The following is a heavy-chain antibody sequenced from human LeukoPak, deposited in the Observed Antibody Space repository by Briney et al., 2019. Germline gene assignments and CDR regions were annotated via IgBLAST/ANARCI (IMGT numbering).Heavy chain of an antibody. J-gene: IGHJ4*02. V-gene: IGHV1-8*01. CDR2: MNPNSGNT. CDR1: GYTFTSYD. Sequence: AASVKVSCKASGYTFTSYDINWVRQATGQGLEWMGWMNPNSGNTGYAQKFQGRVTMTRNTSISTAYMELSSPRSEDTAVYYCARAGIKTGGFDYWGQGTLVTVSS. D-gene: IGHD7-27*01. CDR3: ARAGIKTGGFDY.